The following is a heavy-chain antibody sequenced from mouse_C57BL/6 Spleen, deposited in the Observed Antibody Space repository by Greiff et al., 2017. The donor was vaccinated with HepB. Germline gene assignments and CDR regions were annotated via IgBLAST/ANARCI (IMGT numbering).Heavy chain of an antibody. CDR2: ISDGGSYT. V-gene: IGHV5-4*03. Sequence: EVKLQESGGGLVKPGGSLKLSCAASGFTFSSYAMSWVRQTPEKRLEWVATISDGGSYTYYPDNVKGRFTISRDNAKNNRYLQMSHLKSEDTAMYYCARGDAGGYAMDYWGQGTSVTVSS. CDR1: GFTFSSYA. D-gene: IGHD2-13*01. CDR3: ARGDAGGYAMDY. J-gene: IGHJ4*01.